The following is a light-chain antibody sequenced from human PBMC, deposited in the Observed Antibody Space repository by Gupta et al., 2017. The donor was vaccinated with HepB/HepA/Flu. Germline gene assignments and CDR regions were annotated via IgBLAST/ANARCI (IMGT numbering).Light chain of an antibody. V-gene: IGLV3-25*03. J-gene: IGLJ2*01. Sequence: SYELTRPPSVSVSPGQTARNTCSGDALPKQYAYWYQQKPGQAPVLVIYKDSERPSGIPERFSGSSSGTTVTLTISGVQAEDEADYYCQSADSSGTVVFGGGTKLTVL. CDR3: QSADSSGTVV. CDR2: KDS. CDR1: ALPKQY.